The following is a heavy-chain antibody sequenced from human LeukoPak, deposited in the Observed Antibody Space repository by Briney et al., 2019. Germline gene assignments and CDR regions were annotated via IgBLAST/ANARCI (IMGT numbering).Heavy chain of an antibody. CDR3: AKDTYAVTTCGMDV. CDR2: ISWNSGSI. Sequence: PGGSLRLSCAASGFTFDDYTMHWVRQAPGKGLEWVSGISWNSGSIGYADSVKGRFTISRDNAKNSLYLQMNSLRAEDTALYYCAKDTYAVTTCGMDVWGQGTTVTVSS. J-gene: IGHJ6*02. CDR1: GFTFDDYT. D-gene: IGHD3-3*01. V-gene: IGHV3-9*01.